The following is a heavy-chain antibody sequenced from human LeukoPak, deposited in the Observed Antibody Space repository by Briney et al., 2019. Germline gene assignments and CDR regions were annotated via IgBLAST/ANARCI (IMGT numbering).Heavy chain of an antibody. Sequence: GGSLRLSCAASGFTVSSNYMSWVRQAPGKGLEWVSVIYSGGSTYYADSVKGRFTIPRDNSKNTLYLQMNSLRAEDTAVYYCARAYYDSSGYRFDYWGQGTLVTVSS. CDR1: GFTVSSNY. J-gene: IGHJ4*02. V-gene: IGHV3-53*01. CDR2: IYSGGST. D-gene: IGHD3-22*01. CDR3: ARAYYDSSGYRFDY.